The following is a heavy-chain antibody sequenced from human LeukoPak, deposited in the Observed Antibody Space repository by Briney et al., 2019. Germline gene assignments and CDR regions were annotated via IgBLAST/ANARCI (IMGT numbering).Heavy chain of an antibody. CDR3: ARGIGSYGDSGLPFAY. J-gene: IGHJ4*02. D-gene: IGHD4-17*01. CDR1: GYSFTGYG. CDR2: ISAYNGNT. Sequence: ASVKVSCKASGYSFTGYGIGWVRQAPGQGPEWMGWISAYNGNTKYAQKFQGRVTMTTDTSTSTAYMELRSLRSDDTAVYYCARGIGSYGDSGLPFAYWGQGTLGTVS. V-gene: IGHV1-18*01.